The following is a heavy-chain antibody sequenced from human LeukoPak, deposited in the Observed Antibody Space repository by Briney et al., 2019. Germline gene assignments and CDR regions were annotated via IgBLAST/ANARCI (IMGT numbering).Heavy chain of an antibody. D-gene: IGHD1-26*01. J-gene: IGHJ4*02. CDR1: GFTFSSYG. V-gene: IGHV3-33*08. Sequence: PGGSLRLSCAASGFTFSSYGMHWVRQAPGKGLEWVAFIWSDGSNQYYADSVKGRFTISRDNSKNTLYLQMNSLRAEDTAVYYCARGRSGSHPHYFDCWGQGTLVTVSS. CDR3: ARGRSGSHPHYFDC. CDR2: IWSDGSNQ.